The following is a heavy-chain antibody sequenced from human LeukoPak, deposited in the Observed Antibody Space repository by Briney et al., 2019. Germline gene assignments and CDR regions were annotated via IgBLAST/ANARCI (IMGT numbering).Heavy chain of an antibody. V-gene: IGHV3-23*01. CDR1: GFTFSSYA. D-gene: IGHD1-1*01. Sequence: GGSLRLSCAASGFTFSSYAMSWVRQAPGKGLEWVSAISGSGGSTDYADSVKGRFTISRDNSKNTLYLQMNSLRAEDTAVYYCAKVRYNWNDANDYWGQGTLVTVSS. J-gene: IGHJ4*02. CDR2: ISGSGGST. CDR3: AKVRYNWNDANDY.